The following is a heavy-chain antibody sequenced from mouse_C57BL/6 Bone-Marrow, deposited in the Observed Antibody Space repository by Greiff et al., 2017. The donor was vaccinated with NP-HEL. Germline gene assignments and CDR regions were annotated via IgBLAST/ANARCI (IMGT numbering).Heavy chain of an antibody. CDR3: AVGGIYYDYAWFAY. Sequence: VQLQQSGAELVRPGTSVKVSCKASGYAFTNYLIEWVKQRPGQGLEWIGVINPGSGGTNYNEKFKGKATLTADKSSSTDYIQFSSLTSDDSAVYFCAVGGIYYDYAWFAYWGQGTLVTVSA. CDR2: INPGSGGT. CDR1: GYAFTNYL. V-gene: IGHV1-54*01. D-gene: IGHD2-4*01. J-gene: IGHJ3*01.